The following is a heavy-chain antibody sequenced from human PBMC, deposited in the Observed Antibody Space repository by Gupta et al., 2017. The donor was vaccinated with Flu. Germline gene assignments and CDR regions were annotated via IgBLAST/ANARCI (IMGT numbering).Heavy chain of an antibody. CDR2: IYYSGST. V-gene: IGHV4-59*01. CDR3: ASPSSGWPLDAFDI. CDR1: GASISSYY. D-gene: IGHD6-19*01. J-gene: IGHJ3*02. Sequence: QVQLQESGPGLVKPSETLSLTCTVSGASISSYYWSWIRQPPGKGLEWIGYIYYSGSTNYNPSLKSRVTISVDTSKNQFSLKLSSVTAADAAVYYCASPSSGWPLDAFDIWGQGTMVTVSS.